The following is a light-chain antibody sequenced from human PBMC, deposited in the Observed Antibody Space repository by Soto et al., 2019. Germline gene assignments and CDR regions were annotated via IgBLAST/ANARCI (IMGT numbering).Light chain of an antibody. J-gene: IGKJ2*01. CDR2: DAS. Sequence: EIVLTQSPATLSLSPGERATLSCGASQSVSSSYLAWYQQKPGLAPRLLIYDASSRATGITDRFSGSGSGRDFSRSIGGVKREDFAVYYCQQYGSSAYTFGQGTKLEIK. V-gene: IGKV3D-20*01. CDR3: QQYGSSAYT. CDR1: QSVSSSY.